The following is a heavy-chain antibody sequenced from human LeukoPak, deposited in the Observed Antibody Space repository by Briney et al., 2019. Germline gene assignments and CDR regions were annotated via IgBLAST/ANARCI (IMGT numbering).Heavy chain of an antibody. CDR3: AKDPRGYCGGGSCLEYYFDY. D-gene: IGHD2-15*01. Sequence: GGSLRLSCAASGFTFSSYAMSWVRQAPGKGLEWVSAISGSGGSTYYADSVKGRFTISRDNSKNTLYLQMNSLRAEDTAVYYCAKDPRGYCGGGSCLEYYFDYWGQGTLVTVSS. J-gene: IGHJ4*02. CDR2: ISGSGGST. V-gene: IGHV3-23*01. CDR1: GFTFSSYA.